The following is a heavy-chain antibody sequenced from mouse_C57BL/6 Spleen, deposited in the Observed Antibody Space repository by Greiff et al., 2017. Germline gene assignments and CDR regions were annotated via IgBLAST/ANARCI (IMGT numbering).Heavy chain of an antibody. CDR2: IWSGGST. D-gene: IGHD3-2*02. J-gene: IGHJ3*01. CDR3: ARRGAQAPFGD. V-gene: IGHV2-2*01. CDR1: GFSFTSYG. Sequence: VQVVESGPGLVQPSQSLSITCTVSGFSFTSYGVHWVRQSPGKGLEWLGVIWSGGSTDCNAAFISRLSISKDNSKSQVFFTMNRLHADDTAIYYGARRGAQAPFGDWGQGTLVTVSA.